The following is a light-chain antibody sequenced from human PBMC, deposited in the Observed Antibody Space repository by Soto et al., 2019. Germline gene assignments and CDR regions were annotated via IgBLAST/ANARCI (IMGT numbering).Light chain of an antibody. CDR2: WAS. J-gene: IGKJ1*01. CDR1: QSVLYSSNNKNY. CDR3: QQYYSAPRT. V-gene: IGKV4-1*01. Sequence: DGLMTPSPDSLAVALGARATINCKSSQSVLYSSNNKNYLAWYQQKPGQPPKLLIYWASTRESGVPDRFSGSGSGTDFTLTISSLQAEDVAVYYCQQYYSAPRTFGQGTKVDIK.